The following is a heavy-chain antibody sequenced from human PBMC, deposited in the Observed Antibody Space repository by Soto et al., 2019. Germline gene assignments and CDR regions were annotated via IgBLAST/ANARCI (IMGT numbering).Heavy chain of an antibody. CDR3: ARQWLDSYYFDY. V-gene: IGHV3-64*01. J-gene: IGHJ4*02. CDR1: GFTFTSYA. Sequence: EVQLVESGGGLVQPGGSLRLSCAASGFTFTSYAMHWVRQAPGKGLEYVSAISSNGGSTYYANSVKGRFTISRDNSKNTLYLQMGSLRPEDMAVYYCARQWLDSYYFDYWGQGTLVTVSS. D-gene: IGHD6-19*01. CDR2: ISSNGGST.